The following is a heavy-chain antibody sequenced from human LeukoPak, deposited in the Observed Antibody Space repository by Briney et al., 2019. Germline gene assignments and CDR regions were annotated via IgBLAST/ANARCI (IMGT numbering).Heavy chain of an antibody. V-gene: IGHV3-23*01. J-gene: IGHJ4*02. CDR3: AKVGDYYGSGKYSNFDY. D-gene: IGHD3-10*01. CDR1: GFTFSSYA. Sequence: GGSLRLSCAASGFTFSSYAMTWVRQAPGKGLEWVSAISGSGSTTYYTDSVKGRFTISRDNSKNTLYLQMSSLRAEDTAVYYCAKVGDYYGSGKYSNFDYWGQGTLVTVSS. CDR2: ISGSGSTT.